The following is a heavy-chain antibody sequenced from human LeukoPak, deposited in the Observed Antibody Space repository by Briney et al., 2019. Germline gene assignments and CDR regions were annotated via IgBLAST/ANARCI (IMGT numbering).Heavy chain of an antibody. CDR2: IYSGGST. CDR1: GFTVSSNY. V-gene: IGHV3-53*01. Sequence: GGSLRLSCAASGFTVSSNYMSWVRQAPGKGLEWVSVIYSGGSTYYADSVKGRFTISRDNSKNTLYLQMNSLRAEDTAVYYCARGHELGAGHGENWGQGTLVTVSS. D-gene: IGHD3-10*01. CDR3: ARGHELGAGHGEN. J-gene: IGHJ4*02.